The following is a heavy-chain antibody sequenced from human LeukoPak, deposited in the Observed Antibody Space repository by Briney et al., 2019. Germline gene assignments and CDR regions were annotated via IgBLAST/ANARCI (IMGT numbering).Heavy chain of an antibody. CDR1: GGSISNYY. J-gene: IGHJ4*02. Sequence: PSETLSLTCTVSGGSISNYYWSWIRQPPGKGLEWIGYVFYSGCTNYNLSLKSRVTISVDTSKNQFSLKLSSVTAADTAVYYCAREVGDSVGVFDYWGQGTLVTVSS. CDR3: AREVGDSVGVFDY. V-gene: IGHV4-59*01. CDR2: VFYSGCT. D-gene: IGHD1-26*01.